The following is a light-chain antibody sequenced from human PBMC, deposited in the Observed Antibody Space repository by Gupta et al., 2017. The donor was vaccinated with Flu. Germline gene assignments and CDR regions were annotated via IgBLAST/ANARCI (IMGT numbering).Light chain of an antibody. V-gene: IGLV3-19*01. CDR3: NSRDSSGNHLYV. J-gene: IGLJ1*01. Sequence: SSELTQDPAVSVALGPTVRITCQGDSLRSYYASWYQQKPGQAPVLVIYGKNNRPSGIPDRFSGSRSGNTASLTITGAQAEDETDYYGNSRDSSGNHLYVFGTGTKVTVL. CDR1: SLRSYY. CDR2: GKN.